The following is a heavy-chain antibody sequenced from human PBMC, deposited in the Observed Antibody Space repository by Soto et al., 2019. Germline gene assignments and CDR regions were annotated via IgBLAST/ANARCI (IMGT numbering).Heavy chain of an antibody. J-gene: IGHJ4*02. Sequence: VGSLRLSCAASGFTFSSYGMHWVRQAPGKGLEWVAVISYDGSNKYYADSVKGRFTISRDNSKNTLYLQMNSLRAEDTAVYYCAIIDTNCSGGSCFDYWGQGTLVTVSS. CDR3: AIIDTNCSGGSCFDY. D-gene: IGHD2-15*01. CDR1: GFTFSSYG. CDR2: ISYDGSNK. V-gene: IGHV3-30*03.